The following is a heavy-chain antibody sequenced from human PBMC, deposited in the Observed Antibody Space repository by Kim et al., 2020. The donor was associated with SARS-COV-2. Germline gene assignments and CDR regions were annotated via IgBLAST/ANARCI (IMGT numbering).Heavy chain of an antibody. CDR3: AKDLTGGGSGPVQDY. D-gene: IGHD2-15*01. J-gene: IGHJ4*02. Sequence: DTGKGGFTIYRDKSKNTRYLQMNSLRAEDTAVYYCAKDLTGGGSGPVQDYWGQGTLVTVSS. V-gene: IGHV3-23*01.